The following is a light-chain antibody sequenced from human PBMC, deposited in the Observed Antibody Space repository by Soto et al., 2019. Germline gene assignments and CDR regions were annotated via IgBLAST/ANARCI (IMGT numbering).Light chain of an antibody. V-gene: IGKV1-9*01. Sequence: DIQMTQSPSTLSGSVGDRVTITCRASQGISSYLAWYQQKPGKAPKLLIYAASTLQSGVPSRFSGSGSGTEFTLTISSLQPDDFATYYCQQYNSYSTFGQGTKVDIK. CDR2: AAS. CDR1: QGISSY. J-gene: IGKJ1*01. CDR3: QQYNSYST.